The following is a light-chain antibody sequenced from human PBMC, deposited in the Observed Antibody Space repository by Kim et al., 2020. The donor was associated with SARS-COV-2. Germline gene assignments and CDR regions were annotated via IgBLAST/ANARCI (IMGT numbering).Light chain of an antibody. CDR1: QSISSY. J-gene: IGKJ2*01. Sequence: SASVGDRVTITCRASQSISSYLNWYQQKPGNAPQLLIYAASSLQSGVPSRFSGSGSGTDFTLTISSLQPEDFATYYCQQSYSTPRTFGQGTKLEI. CDR3: QQSYSTPRT. CDR2: AAS. V-gene: IGKV1-39*01.